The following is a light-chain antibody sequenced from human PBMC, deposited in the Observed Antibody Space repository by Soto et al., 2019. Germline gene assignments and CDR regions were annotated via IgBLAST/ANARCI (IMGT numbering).Light chain of an antibody. J-gene: IGKJ1*01. Sequence: EIVLTQSPATLSLSPGERATLSCRASQNLGTLYLAWFQQKSGQAPRLLIYSASRRATGIPDRFSGSGSGTDFTLTISRLEPEDFAVYYCQQYGSSPWTFGRGTKVDIK. CDR1: QNLGTLY. V-gene: IGKV3-20*01. CDR2: SAS. CDR3: QQYGSSPWT.